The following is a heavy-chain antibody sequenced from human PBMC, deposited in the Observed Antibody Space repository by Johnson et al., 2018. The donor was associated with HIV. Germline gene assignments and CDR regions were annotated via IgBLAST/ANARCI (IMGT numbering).Heavy chain of an antibody. Sequence: LLVESGGGLVQSGRSLRLSCVASGFTFEDYAMHWVRQAPGKGLEWVSGISWNSANIYYADSVKGRFTISRDNARNSLYLQMNSLRAEDTAVYYCARWNFAFDVWDQGTMVTVSS. J-gene: IGHJ3*01. CDR1: GFTFEDYA. D-gene: IGHD1-7*01. V-gene: IGHV3-9*01. CDR2: ISWNSANI. CDR3: ARWNFAFDV.